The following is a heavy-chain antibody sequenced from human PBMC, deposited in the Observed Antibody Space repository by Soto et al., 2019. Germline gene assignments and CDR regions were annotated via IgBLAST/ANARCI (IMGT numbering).Heavy chain of an antibody. CDR1: GDSISSGGYY. CDR2: IYYSGST. V-gene: IGHV4-31*03. J-gene: IGHJ4*02. D-gene: IGHD5-18*01. CDR3: ARAPLNVDTAIVDY. Sequence: QVQLQESGPGLVKPSQTLSLTCTVSGDSISSGGYYWSWIRQPPGKGLEWIGYIYYSGSTYYNPSHQSRVTISVDTSKTQFSLKLSSVTAADTAVYSCARAPLNVDTAIVDYWGQGTLVTVSS.